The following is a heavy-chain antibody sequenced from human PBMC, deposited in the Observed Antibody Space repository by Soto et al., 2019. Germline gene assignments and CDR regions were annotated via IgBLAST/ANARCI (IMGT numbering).Heavy chain of an antibody. D-gene: IGHD2-2*01. CDR2: INPGNGNT. CDR3: ARVGDCSSTSCYARGAFDI. CDR1: GYTFTSYA. Sequence: ASVKVSCKASGYTFTSYAMHWVRQAPGQRLEWMGWINPGNGNTKYSQKFQGRVTITRDTSTSTAYMELSSLRSEDTAVYYCARVGDCSSTSCYARGAFDIWGQGTMVTVSS. V-gene: IGHV1-3*01. J-gene: IGHJ3*02.